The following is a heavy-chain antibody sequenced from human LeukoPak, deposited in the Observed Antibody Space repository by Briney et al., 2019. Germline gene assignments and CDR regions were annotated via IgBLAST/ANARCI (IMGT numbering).Heavy chain of an antibody. CDR3: ARDFDMGITPGDDFDF. V-gene: IGHV3-74*01. D-gene: IGHD3-9*01. CDR1: GFSFSKYW. J-gene: IGHJ4*02. Sequence: GSLRLSCAASGFSFSKYWMHWVRQTPGEGLVWVARIKEDGTYTSYADSVKGRFTISRDNARDTVFLQMNSLRAEDTVVYYCARDFDMGITPGDDFDFWGQGTLVTVSS. CDR2: IKEDGTYT.